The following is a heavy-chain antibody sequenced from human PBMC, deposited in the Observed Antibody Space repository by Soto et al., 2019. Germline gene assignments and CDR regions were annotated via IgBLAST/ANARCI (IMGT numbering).Heavy chain of an antibody. CDR1: GGSFSNFG. Sequence: SVKVSCTASGGSFSNFGIIWVRQAPGQGLEWMGGIVPVFGRPNYAQRFRGRLTITADEPTSTGYMELISLRSDDTAVYYCAREESGDNFWGQGTQVTVSS. D-gene: IGHD5-12*01. V-gene: IGHV1-69*13. CDR2: IVPVFGRP. CDR3: AREESGDNF. J-gene: IGHJ4*02.